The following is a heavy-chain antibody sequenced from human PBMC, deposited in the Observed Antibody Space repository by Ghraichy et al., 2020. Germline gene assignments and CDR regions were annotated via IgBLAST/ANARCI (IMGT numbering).Heavy chain of an antibody. V-gene: IGHV3-20*04. D-gene: IGHD2-15*01. CDR2: INWNGGYT. J-gene: IGHJ4*02. CDR1: GFTFDDYG. CDR3: ARGRGCSGGACSTDY. Sequence: LSLTCAASGFTFDDYGMNWVRQVPGKGLEWVSGINWNGGYTGYADSVKGRFTISRDNDKNSLYLQMNSLRAEDTAFYYCARGRGCSGGACSTDYWGQGTLVTVFS.